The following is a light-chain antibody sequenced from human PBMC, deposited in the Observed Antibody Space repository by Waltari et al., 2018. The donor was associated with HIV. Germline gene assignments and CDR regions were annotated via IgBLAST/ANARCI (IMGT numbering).Light chain of an antibody. V-gene: IGKV3-15*01. CDR3: QQYNNWPPWT. Sequence: EILMTQSPATLSVSPGERATLSCRASQSVSSNLAWYQQKPGQAPRLLIYGASTRTTGSPARFSGSGSGTEFTLTISSLQSEDFAVDYCQQYNNWPPWTFGQGTKVEIK. CDR2: GAS. J-gene: IGKJ1*01. CDR1: QSVSSN.